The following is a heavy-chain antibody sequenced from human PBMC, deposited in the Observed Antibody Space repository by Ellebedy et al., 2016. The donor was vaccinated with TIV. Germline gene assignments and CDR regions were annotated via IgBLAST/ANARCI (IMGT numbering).Heavy chain of an antibody. CDR1: GFIFGDYA. D-gene: IGHD6-6*01. J-gene: IGHJ4*02. Sequence: SLKISXAASGFIFGDYAMHWVRQVPGKGLEWVSGISWKSGSKGYAASVKGRFTISRDNAKNSLYLQMNSLTPEETAFYYCAKAPYTSSSDDYFDLWGQGTLVTVSS. V-gene: IGHV3-9*01. CDR3: AKAPYTSSSDDYFDL. CDR2: ISWKSGSK.